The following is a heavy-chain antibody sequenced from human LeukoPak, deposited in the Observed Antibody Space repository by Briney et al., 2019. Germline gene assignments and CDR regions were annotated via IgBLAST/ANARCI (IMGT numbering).Heavy chain of an antibody. J-gene: IGHJ4*01. Sequence: PGGSLRLSCAASGFAFSTYDMHWVRQATGKGLEWVSAIGVAGDTYYPGSVKGRFTISRENAKSSLYLQMNSLSAGDTAVYYCARIHCGGACYSTWGHGNPVFVSS. V-gene: IGHV3-13*04. D-gene: IGHD2-21*02. CDR1: GFAFSTYD. CDR3: ARIHCGGACYST. CDR2: IGVAGDT.